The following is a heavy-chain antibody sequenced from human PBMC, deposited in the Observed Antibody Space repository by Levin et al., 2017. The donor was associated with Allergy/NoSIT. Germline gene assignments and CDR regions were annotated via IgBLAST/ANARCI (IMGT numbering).Heavy chain of an antibody. J-gene: IGHJ5*02. CDR3: ARVFYFESSGYYDP. D-gene: IGHD3-22*01. CDR1: GFTFSTYG. CDR2: ISGYNGNT. Sequence: WASVKVSCKASGFTFSTYGFIWVRQAPGQGLQWMGWISGYNGNTEYAQKFQGRVSMTTDTSTSTAYMELRNLRSDDTAVYYCARVFYFESSGYYDPWGQGTLVTVSS. V-gene: IGHV1-18*01.